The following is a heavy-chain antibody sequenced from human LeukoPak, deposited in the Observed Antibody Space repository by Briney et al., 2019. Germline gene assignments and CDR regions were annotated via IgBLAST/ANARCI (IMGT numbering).Heavy chain of an antibody. Sequence: SETLSLTCTVSGGSISSYYWSWVRQPPGKGLEWIGYIYYSGSTNYNPSLKSRVTISVDTSKNQFSLKLSSVTAADTAVYYCASVFSGSFDYWGQGTLVTVSS. CDR3: ASVFSGSFDY. CDR1: GGSISSYY. D-gene: IGHD3-22*01. CDR2: IYYSGST. J-gene: IGHJ4*02. V-gene: IGHV4-59*01.